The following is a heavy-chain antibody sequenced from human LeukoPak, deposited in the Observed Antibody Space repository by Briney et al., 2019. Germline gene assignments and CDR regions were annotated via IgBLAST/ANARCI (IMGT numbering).Heavy chain of an antibody. Sequence: ASVTVSCKASGYTFTSYGISWVRQAPGQGLEWMGWISAYNGNTNYAQKLQGRVTMTTDTSTSTAYMELRSLRSDDTAVYYCARDRGYYYDSSGYQYFDYWGQGTLVTVSS. CDR3: ARDRGYYYDSSGYQYFDY. CDR1: GYTFTSYG. CDR2: ISAYNGNT. J-gene: IGHJ4*02. V-gene: IGHV1-18*01. D-gene: IGHD3-22*01.